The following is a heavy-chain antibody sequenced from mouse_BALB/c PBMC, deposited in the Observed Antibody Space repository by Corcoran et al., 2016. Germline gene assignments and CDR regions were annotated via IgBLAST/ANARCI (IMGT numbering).Heavy chain of an antibody. V-gene: IGHV3-6*02. J-gene: IGHJ3*01. CDR3: ARDYGSSSSAY. CDR2: ISYDGSN. D-gene: IGHD1-1*01. Sequence: DVQLLDSRPGLVRLSQSLSLTCSVTGYPITRGSYWNWIRQFPGNTPEWMGYISYDGSNNYNPSLKNRISITRGTSKNQFFLKLNSVTTEDTATYYCARDYGSSSSAYWGQGPLVTVSA. CDR1: GYPITRGSY.